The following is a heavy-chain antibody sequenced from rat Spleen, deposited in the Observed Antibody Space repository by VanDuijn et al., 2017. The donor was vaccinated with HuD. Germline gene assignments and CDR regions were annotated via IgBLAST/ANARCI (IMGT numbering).Heavy chain of an antibody. J-gene: IGHJ1*01. Sequence: EVQLVESGGGLVQPGRSMKLSCAASGFTFSNYGMAWVRQAPKKGLEWVAYISYDGGSTFYRDPVKGRFTISRDNAKSTLYLQMDSLRSEDRATYYCARQNNSYWYFDFWGPGTMVTVSS. CDR3: ARQNNSYWYFDF. CDR2: ISYDGGST. CDR1: GFTFSNYG. D-gene: IGHD1-10*01. V-gene: IGHV5-29*01.